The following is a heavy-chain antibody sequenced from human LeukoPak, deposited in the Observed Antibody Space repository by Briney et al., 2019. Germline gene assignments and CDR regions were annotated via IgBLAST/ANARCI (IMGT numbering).Heavy chain of an antibody. J-gene: IGHJ4*02. CDR2: FHHSGNT. D-gene: IGHD6-13*01. CDR1: GASISRYY. V-gene: IGHV4-59*12. CDR3: ARRAAALDS. Sequence: SETLSLTCSASGASISRYYWSWIRQPPGKGLEWIGYFHHSGNTNYSPSLSSRIPMSVDTSKNQFSLRLNSVTAADTAIYYCARRAAALDSWGQGPLVTVSS.